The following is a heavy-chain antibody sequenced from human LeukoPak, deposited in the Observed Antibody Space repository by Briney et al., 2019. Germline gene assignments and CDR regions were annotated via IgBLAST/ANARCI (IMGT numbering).Heavy chain of an antibody. CDR2: ISAYNGNT. CDR3: ARANYYDNSGYSRGAFDI. D-gene: IGHD3-22*01. V-gene: IGHV1-18*01. J-gene: IGHJ3*02. CDR1: GYSFTSYG. Sequence: GESLKISCKGSGYSFTSYGISWVRQAPGQGLEWMGWISAYNGNTNYAQKLQGRVTMTTDTSTSTAYMELRSLRSDDTAVYYCARANYYDNSGYSRGAFDIWGQGTMVTVSS.